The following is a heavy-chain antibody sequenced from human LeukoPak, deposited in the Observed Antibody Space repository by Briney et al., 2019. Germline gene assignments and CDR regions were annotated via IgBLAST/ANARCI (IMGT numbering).Heavy chain of an antibody. CDR1: GFTFDDYA. CDR2: ISWNSGSI. CDR3: AKDLHYGSGSYYNVGGGLDY. Sequence: SLRLSCAASGFTFDDYAMHWVRQAPGKGLEWVSGISWNSGSIGYADSVKGRFTISRDNSKNTLYLQMNSLRAEDTAVYYCAKDLHYGSGSYYNVGGGLDYWGQGTLVTVSS. J-gene: IGHJ4*02. D-gene: IGHD3-10*01. V-gene: IGHV3-9*01.